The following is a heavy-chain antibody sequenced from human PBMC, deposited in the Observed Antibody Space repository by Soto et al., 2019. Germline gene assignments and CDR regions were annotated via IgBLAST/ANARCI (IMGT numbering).Heavy chain of an antibody. CDR3: AKTANGWFSAFDI. J-gene: IGHJ3*02. CDR2: ISGSGGTT. CDR1: RFTFSSYA. V-gene: IGHV3-23*01. D-gene: IGHD6-19*01. Sequence: EVQLLESGGSLVQPGGSLRLSCAASRFTFSSYAMSWVRQAPGKGLEWVSAISGSGGTTYYADSVKGRFTFSRDNSKNTLYLQMNSLRAEDTAVYYCAKTANGWFSAFDIWGQGTMVTVSS.